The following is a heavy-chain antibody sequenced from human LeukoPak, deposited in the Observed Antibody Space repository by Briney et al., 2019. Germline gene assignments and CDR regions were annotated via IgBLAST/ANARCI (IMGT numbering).Heavy chain of an antibody. Sequence: GGSLRLSCAASGLTFSSYAMSWVRQAPGKGLEWVSAISGSGGSTYYADSVKGRFTISRDNSKNTLYLQMNSLRAEDTAVYYCAKALGHSSGWYGYYFDYWGQGTLVTVSS. V-gene: IGHV3-23*01. J-gene: IGHJ4*02. D-gene: IGHD6-19*01. CDR1: GLTFSSYA. CDR3: AKALGHSSGWYGYYFDY. CDR2: ISGSGGST.